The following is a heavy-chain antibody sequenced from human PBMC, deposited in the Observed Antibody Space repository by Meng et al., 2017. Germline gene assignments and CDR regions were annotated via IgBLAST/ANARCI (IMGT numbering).Heavy chain of an antibody. CDR2: INPNSGGT. V-gene: IGHV1-2*06. J-gene: IGHJ5*02. D-gene: IGHD3-16*01. CDR3: ARNRGVDVWGSYSEFDP. CDR1: GYTFTGYY. Sequence: VQRVQLGVEVKKPGAPVKVSCKAYGYTFTGYYMHWVRQAPGQGLEWMGRINPNSGGTNYAQKFQGRVTMTRDTSISTAYMELSRLRSDDTAVYYCARNRGVDVWGSYSEFDPWGQGTLVTVSS.